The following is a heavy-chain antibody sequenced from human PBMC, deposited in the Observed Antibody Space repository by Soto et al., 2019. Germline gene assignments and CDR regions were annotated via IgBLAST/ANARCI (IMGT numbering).Heavy chain of an antibody. J-gene: IGHJ4*02. Sequence: EVQLVESGGGLVQPGGSLRLSCAASGFNFGNNWMHWVRQAPGKGLEWVSRMNSDGRTTNYADSVKGRFTVSRDNAKNTLYLQMNSLRAEATAVSYCATAEVDYWGPGTLVTVSS. CDR3: ATAEVDY. V-gene: IGHV3-74*01. CDR1: GFNFGNNW. CDR2: MNSDGRTT.